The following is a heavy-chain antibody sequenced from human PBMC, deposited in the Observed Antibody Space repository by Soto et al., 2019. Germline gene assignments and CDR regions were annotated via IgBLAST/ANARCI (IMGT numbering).Heavy chain of an antibody. D-gene: IGHD3-10*01. J-gene: IGHJ4*02. CDR2: INHSGST. CDR3: AGGVRLWFGEPSFDY. V-gene: IGHV4-34*01. CDR1: GGSFSGYY. Sequence: QVQLQQWGAGLLKPSETLSLTCAVYGGSFSGYYWSWIRQPLGKGLEWIGEINHSGSTNYNPSLKSRVTISVDTSKNQFSLKLSSVTAADTAVYYCAGGVRLWFGEPSFDYWGQGTLVTVSS.